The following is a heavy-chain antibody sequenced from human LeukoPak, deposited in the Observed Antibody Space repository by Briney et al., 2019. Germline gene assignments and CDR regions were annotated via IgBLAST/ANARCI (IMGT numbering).Heavy chain of an antibody. Sequence: PGGSLRLSCAASGFTFSSYSMNWVRQAPGKGLEWVSSISSSSSYIYYADSVKGRFTISRDNAKNSLYLQMNSLRAEDTAVYYCAREWFGESHLDYWGQGTLVTVSS. CDR3: AREWFGESHLDY. J-gene: IGHJ4*02. D-gene: IGHD3-10*01. CDR1: GFTFSSYS. CDR2: ISSSSSYI. V-gene: IGHV3-21*01.